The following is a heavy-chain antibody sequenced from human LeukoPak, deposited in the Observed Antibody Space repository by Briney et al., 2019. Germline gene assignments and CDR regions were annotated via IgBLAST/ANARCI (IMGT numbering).Heavy chain of an antibody. CDR3: ARGKYDSSPFLQH. V-gene: IGHV4-59*12. CDR2: IYYSGST. D-gene: IGHD3-22*01. J-gene: IGHJ1*01. CDR1: GGSISSYY. Sequence: SETLSLTCTVSGGSISSYYWSWIRQPPGKGLEWIGYIYYSGSTNYNPSLKSRVTISVDKSKNQFSLKLSSVTAADTAVYYCARGKYDSSPFLQHWGQGTLVTVSS.